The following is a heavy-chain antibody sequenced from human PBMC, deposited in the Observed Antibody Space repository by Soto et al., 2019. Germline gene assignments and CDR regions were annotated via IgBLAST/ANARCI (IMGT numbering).Heavy chain of an antibody. CDR3: AKGPTTIQHARMDV. CDR2: ISGSGGST. CDR1: GFPFGSYA. Sequence: PGGSLKLSCATSGFPFGSYAMRWVRQAPGKGLEWVSAISGSGGSTYYAASVKGRFTIYRDTSKNTVYLQLNRQIAEDTAVYYCAKGPTTIQHARMDVWGKGT. V-gene: IGHV3-23*01. D-gene: IGHD1-26*01. J-gene: IGHJ6*03.